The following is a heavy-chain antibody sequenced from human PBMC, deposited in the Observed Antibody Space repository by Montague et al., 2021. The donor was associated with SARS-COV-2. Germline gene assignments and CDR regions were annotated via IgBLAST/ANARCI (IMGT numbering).Heavy chain of an antibody. CDR1: GGSLSGYY. D-gene: IGHD1-20*01. CDR2: INHSGST. J-gene: IGHJ6*02. V-gene: IGHV4-34*01. CDR3: ARGRRRYNWRDETSYYYGMDV. Sequence: SETLYLTCAVYGGSLSGYYWSWIRQPQGKGLEWIGEINHSGSTNXNPSLKSRVTISLDTSKNQFSLKLSSVTAADTAVYYCARGRRRYNWRDETSYYYGMDVWGQGTTVTVSS.